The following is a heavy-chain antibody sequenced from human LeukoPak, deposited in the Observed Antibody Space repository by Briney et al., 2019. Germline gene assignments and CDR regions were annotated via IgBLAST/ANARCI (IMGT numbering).Heavy chain of an antibody. D-gene: IGHD4-17*01. CDR1: GFTFSDYY. Sequence: GGSLRLSCAASGFTFSDYYMSWIRQAPGKGLEWVSYISGSGSTIYHADSVKGRFTISRDNAKNSLYLQMNSLRAEDTAVYYCASPSLIPLTVTKRPNWYFDLWGRGTLVTVSS. V-gene: IGHV3-11*04. CDR3: ASPSLIPLTVTKRPNWYFDL. CDR2: ISGSGSTI. J-gene: IGHJ2*01.